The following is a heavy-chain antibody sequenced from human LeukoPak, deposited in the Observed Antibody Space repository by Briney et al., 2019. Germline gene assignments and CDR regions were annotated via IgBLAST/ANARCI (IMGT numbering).Heavy chain of an antibody. Sequence: SETLSLTCTVSGDSMSRNYWSWIRQSPGKGLEWIGYIYYRGGTNYNPSLRGRVTLSVDTSKNQFSLKLSSVTAADTAVYYCARGASGSYDYWGQGTLVTVSS. J-gene: IGHJ4*02. CDR2: IYYRGGT. CDR3: ARGASGSYDY. CDR1: GDSMSRNY. V-gene: IGHV4-59*01. D-gene: IGHD1-26*01.